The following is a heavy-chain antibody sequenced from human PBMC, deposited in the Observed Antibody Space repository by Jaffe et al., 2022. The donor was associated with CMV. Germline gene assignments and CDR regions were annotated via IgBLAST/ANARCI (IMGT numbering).Heavy chain of an antibody. Sequence: QVQLVQSGAEVKKPGASVKVSCKASGYTFTGYYIHWVRQAPGQGLEWMGWINPNNGGTNYAQKFKGRVTMTRDTSISTAYMELSGLTSDDTAVFFCARGLLYGSWAFDYWGLGTLVTVSS. CDR2: INPNNGGT. CDR3: ARGLLYGSWAFDY. D-gene: IGHD2-2*02. CDR1: GYTFTGYY. J-gene: IGHJ4*02. V-gene: IGHV1-2*02.